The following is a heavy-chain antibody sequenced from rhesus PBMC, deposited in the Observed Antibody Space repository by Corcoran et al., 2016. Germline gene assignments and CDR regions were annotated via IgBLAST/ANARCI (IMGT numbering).Heavy chain of an antibody. V-gene: IGHV4-160*01. Sequence: QVQLQESGPGLVKPSETLSLTCAVHGGAISSNYWSWIRQAPGNGLEWIGRIYGRGGCTDYHPSLKSRVTISADTSKNQFSLKLSSVTAADTAVYYCAREIRNYGLDSWGQGVVVTVSS. CDR3: AREIRNYGLDS. D-gene: IGHD2-21*01. CDR1: GGAISSNY. J-gene: IGHJ6*01. CDR2: IYGRGGCT.